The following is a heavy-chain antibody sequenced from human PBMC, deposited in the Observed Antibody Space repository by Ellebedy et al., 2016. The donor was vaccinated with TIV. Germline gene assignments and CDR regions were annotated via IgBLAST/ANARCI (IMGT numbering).Heavy chain of an antibody. V-gene: IGHV3-53*01. D-gene: IGHD3-16*01. Sequence: GESLKISXAASGFTVSSNYMSWVRQAPGKGLEWVSVIYSGGSTYYADSVKGRFTISRDNSKNTLYLQMNSLRAEDTAVYYCARDRGRDMDVWGQGTTVTVSS. CDR2: IYSGGST. CDR3: ARDRGRDMDV. CDR1: GFTVSSNY. J-gene: IGHJ6*02.